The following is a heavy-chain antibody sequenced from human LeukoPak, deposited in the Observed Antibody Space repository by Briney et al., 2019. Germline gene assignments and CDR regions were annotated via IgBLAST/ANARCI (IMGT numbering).Heavy chain of an antibody. D-gene: IGHD6-13*01. Sequence: PSETLSLTCTVSGGSISSSSYYWGWIRQPPGKGLEWIGSIYYSGSTYYNPSLKSRVTISVDTSKNQFSLKLSSVTAADTAVYYCARTNSWVHYWYFDLRGRGTLVTVSS. CDR2: IYYSGST. CDR3: ARTNSWVHYWYFDL. V-gene: IGHV4-39*07. J-gene: IGHJ2*01. CDR1: GGSISSSSYY.